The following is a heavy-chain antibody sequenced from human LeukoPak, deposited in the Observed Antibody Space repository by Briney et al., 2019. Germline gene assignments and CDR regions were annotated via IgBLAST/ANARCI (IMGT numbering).Heavy chain of an antibody. CDR1: GFTFSTYS. CDR2: ISSSSSYI. J-gene: IGHJ4*02. D-gene: IGHD6-13*01. CDR3: AKDSSLYGTSWWGNYFDY. V-gene: IGHV3-21*01. Sequence: GGSLRLSCAASGFTFSTYSMNWVRQAPGKGLEWVSSISSSSSYIYYADSVKGRFTISRDNAKNSLYLQMNSLRAEDTAVYYCAKDSSLYGTSWWGNYFDYWGQGTLVTVSS.